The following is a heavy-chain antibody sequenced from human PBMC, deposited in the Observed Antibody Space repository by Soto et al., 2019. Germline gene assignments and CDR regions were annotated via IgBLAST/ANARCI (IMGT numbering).Heavy chain of an antibody. D-gene: IGHD3-10*02. J-gene: IGHJ6*02. V-gene: IGHV1-69*13. CDR2: IIPTFGRT. CDR1: GDTFSSYA. CDR3: ARDPLSSFAMDV. Sequence: SVKVSCKASGDTFSSYAISWVRQAPGKGLEWMGKIIPTFGRTNYAQKFQGRLTISAGDSTSTAYMELSSLLSEDTAVYYCARDPLSSFAMDVWGQGTTVTVSS.